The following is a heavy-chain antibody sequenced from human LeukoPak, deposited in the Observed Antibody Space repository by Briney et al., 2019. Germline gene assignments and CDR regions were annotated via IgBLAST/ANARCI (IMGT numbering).Heavy chain of an antibody. CDR3: ARDLRAESYYYYYYMDV. D-gene: IGHD5/OR15-5a*01. J-gene: IGHJ6*03. V-gene: IGHV3-48*01. Sequence: GGTLRLSCAASGFTFISYSMNWVRQAPGEGLEWVSYISSSSSTIYYADSVKGRFTISRDNAKNSLYLQMNSLRGEDTAVYYCARDLRAESYYYYYYMDVWGKGTTVTVSS. CDR1: GFTFISYS. CDR2: ISSSSSTI.